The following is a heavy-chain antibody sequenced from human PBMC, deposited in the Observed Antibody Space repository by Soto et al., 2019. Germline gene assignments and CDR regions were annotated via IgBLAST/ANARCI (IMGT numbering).Heavy chain of an antibody. CDR3: AHSVDRGSSWSCFDY. V-gene: IGHV2-5*02. CDR1: GFSLSTSGVG. Sequence: QITLKESGPTLVNPTQTLTLTCTFSGFSLSTSGVGVGWIRQPPGKALEWLALIYWDDDKRYSPSLKSRLTITTDTPKNQVVLTMSNMDPVDTSTYYCAHSVDRGSSWSCFDYWGQGPLVTVSS. CDR2: IYWDDDK. D-gene: IGHD6-13*01. J-gene: IGHJ4*02.